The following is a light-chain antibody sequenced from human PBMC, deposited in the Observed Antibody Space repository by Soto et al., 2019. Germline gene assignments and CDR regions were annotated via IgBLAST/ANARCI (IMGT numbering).Light chain of an antibody. CDR1: NSNIGTHY. CDR3: ATWDDSLSGFFV. CDR2: RND. J-gene: IGLJ1*01. V-gene: IGLV1-47*01. Sequence: QPVLTQPPSASGTPGQRVTISCSGSNSNIGTHYVYWYQQLPGTAPKLLIHRNDQRPSGVPDRFSGSKSGTSASLAISGLRSEDEADYYCATWDDSLSGFFVFGSGTKLTVL.